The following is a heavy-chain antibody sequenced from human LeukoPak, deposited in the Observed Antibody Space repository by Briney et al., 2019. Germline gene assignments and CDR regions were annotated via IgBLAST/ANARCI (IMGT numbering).Heavy chain of an antibody. CDR1: GFTFSSYA. D-gene: IGHD6-13*01. V-gene: IGHV3-23*01. Sequence: GGSLRLSCATSGFTFSSYAMSWVRQAPGKGLEWVSAISGSGGSTYYADSVKGRFTISRDNSKNTLYLQMNSLRAEDTAVYYCAKGSIAAAGYYYYYMDVWGKGTTVTVS. CDR3: AKGSIAAAGYYYYYMDV. CDR2: ISGSGGST. J-gene: IGHJ6*03.